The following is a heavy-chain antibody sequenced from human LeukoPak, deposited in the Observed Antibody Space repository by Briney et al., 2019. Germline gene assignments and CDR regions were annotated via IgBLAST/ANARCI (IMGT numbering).Heavy chain of an antibody. D-gene: IGHD4-23*01. Sequence: SETPSLTCTVSGGPISSINYYWSWIRQPPGKGLEWIEYIYYSGNTYYNPSLKSRVTISVDTSKNQCSLKLSSVTAADTAVYYCARVARMAYTRWWFDPWGQGTLVTVSS. J-gene: IGHJ5*02. CDR2: IYYSGNT. V-gene: IGHV4-30-4*08. CDR1: GGPISSINYY. CDR3: ARVARMAYTRWWFDP.